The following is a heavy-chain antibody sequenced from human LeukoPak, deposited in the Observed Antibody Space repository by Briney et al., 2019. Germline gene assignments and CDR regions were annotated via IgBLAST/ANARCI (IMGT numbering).Heavy chain of an antibody. V-gene: IGHV1-18*01. Sequence: GASVKVSCKASGYTFTSYGITWVRQAPGQGLEWVGWILPYNGNTKYAQKLQGRVTMTTDTSTSTAYMELRGLRSDDTAVYYCARPYDFWSGYEALHDAFDIWGQGTMVTVSS. CDR2: ILPYNGNT. D-gene: IGHD3-3*01. J-gene: IGHJ3*02. CDR1: GYTFTSYG. CDR3: ARPYDFWSGYEALHDAFDI.